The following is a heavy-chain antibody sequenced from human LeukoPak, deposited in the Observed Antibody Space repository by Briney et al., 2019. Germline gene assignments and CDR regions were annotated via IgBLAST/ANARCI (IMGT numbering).Heavy chain of an antibody. CDR2: ISSDGGST. D-gene: IGHD3-10*01. CDR3: VKSHFGGYYGMDV. Sequence: GGSLRLSCSASGFIFSSYAMHWVRQAPGKGLEYVSAISSDGGSTSYADSVKGRFTISRDNSKNALYLQMSSLRAEDTAVYHCVKSHFGGYYGMDVWGQGTAVTVSS. J-gene: IGHJ6*02. V-gene: IGHV3-64D*09. CDR1: GFIFSSYA.